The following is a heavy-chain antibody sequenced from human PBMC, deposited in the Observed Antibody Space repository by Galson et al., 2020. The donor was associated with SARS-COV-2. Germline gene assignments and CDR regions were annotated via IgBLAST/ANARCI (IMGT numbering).Heavy chain of an antibody. CDR3: ARGGNWNDILFDH. CDR1: GGSVNSAY. CDR2: IYNSGGNT. J-gene: IGHJ4*02. V-gene: IGHV4-59*02. D-gene: IGHD1-1*01. Sequence: ETSETLSLTCTVSGGSVNSAYWSWIRQPPGKGLEWIGYIYNSGGNTRYNPSLNSRVTISLDTSNNQFSLSLRSVTAADTAVYYCARGGNWNDILFDHWGQGTLVTVSS.